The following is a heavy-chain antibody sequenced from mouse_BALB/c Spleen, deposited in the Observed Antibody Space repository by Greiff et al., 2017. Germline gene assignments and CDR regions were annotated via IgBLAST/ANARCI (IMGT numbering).Heavy chain of an antibody. V-gene: IGHV1-7*01. J-gene: IGHJ2*01. CDR3: ARGASGNYEFDY. Sequence: QVQLQQSGAELAKPGASVKMSCKASGYTFTSYWMHWVKQRPGQGLEWIGYINPSTGYTEYNQKFKDKATLTADKSSSTAYMQLSSLTSEDSAVYYCARGASGNYEFDYWGQGTTLTVSS. CDR1: GYTFTSYW. D-gene: IGHD2-1*01. CDR2: INPSTGYT.